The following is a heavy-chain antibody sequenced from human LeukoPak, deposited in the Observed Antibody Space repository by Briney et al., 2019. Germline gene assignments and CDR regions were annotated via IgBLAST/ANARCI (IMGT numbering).Heavy chain of an antibody. D-gene: IGHD6-13*01. V-gene: IGHV3-30*18. CDR1: GFSFSNYW. J-gene: IGHJ6*02. CDR2: ISYDGSNK. CDR3: AKSDSSWMKGYYYGMDV. Sequence: GGSLRLSCAASGFSFSNYWMTWLRQAPGKGLEWVAVISYDGSNKYFADSVKGRFTISRDNSKNTLYLQMNSLRAEDTAVYYCAKSDSSWMKGYYYGMDVWGQGTTVTVSS.